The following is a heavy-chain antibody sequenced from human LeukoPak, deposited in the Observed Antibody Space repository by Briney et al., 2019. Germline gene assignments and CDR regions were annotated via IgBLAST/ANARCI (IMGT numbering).Heavy chain of an antibody. V-gene: IGHV3-23*01. CDR1: GFTFSSYA. CDR2: ISGSGDST. J-gene: IGHJ6*02. Sequence: PGGSLTLSCAASGFTFSSYAMSWVRQAPGKGLEWVSVISGSGDSTYHADSVKGRFPITRDNSKNTLYLQLNSLRAEDTAIYYCAKVWVFFWSGLASPLDYGMHVWGQGTTVTVSS. CDR3: AKVWVFFWSGLASPLDYGMHV. D-gene: IGHD3-3*01.